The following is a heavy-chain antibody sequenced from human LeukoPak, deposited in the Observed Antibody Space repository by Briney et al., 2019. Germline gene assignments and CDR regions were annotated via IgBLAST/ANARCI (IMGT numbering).Heavy chain of an antibody. Sequence: GGSLRLSCTASGFTLSSFGMHWVRQAPGKGLEWVAVISDDGSNTYYADSVKGRFTISRDDSKNTLYLQLNSLRTEDTAVYYCAKDADTATIIYWYFDLWGRGTLVTVSS. CDR3: AKDADTATIIYWYFDL. CDR2: ISDDGSNT. J-gene: IGHJ2*01. CDR1: GFTLSSFG. D-gene: IGHD5-18*01. V-gene: IGHV3-30*18.